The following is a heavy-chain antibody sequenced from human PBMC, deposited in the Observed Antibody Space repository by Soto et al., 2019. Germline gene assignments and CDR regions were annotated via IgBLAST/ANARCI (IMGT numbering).Heavy chain of an antibody. D-gene: IGHD4-17*01. CDR3: ARHVYYGYYDWFDP. CDR1: GGSISSSSYY. Sequence: QLQLQESGPGLVKPSETLSLTCTVSGGSISSSSYYWGWIRQPPGKGLEWIGSIYYSGSTYYNPSLKSRVTISVDTSKNQFSLKLSSVTAADTSVYYCARHVYYGYYDWFDPWGQGTLVTVSS. V-gene: IGHV4-39*01. CDR2: IYYSGST. J-gene: IGHJ5*02.